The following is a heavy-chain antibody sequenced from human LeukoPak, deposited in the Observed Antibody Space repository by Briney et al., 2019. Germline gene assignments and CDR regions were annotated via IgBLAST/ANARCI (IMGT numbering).Heavy chain of an antibody. CDR1: GYTFTGYY. CDR2: INPNSGGT. V-gene: IGHV1-2*02. CDR3: ARDYGSGSYWVFDY. J-gene: IGHJ4*02. Sequence: ASVKVSCKASGYTFTGYYMHWVRQAPGQGLEWMGWINPNSGGTNYAQKFQGRVTMTRDTSISTAYMELSRLRSDDTAVYYCARDYGSGSYWVFDYWGQGTLVTVSS. D-gene: IGHD3-10*01.